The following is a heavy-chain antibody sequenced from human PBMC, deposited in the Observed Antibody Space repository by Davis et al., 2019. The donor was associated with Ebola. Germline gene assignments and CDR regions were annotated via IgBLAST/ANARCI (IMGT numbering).Heavy chain of an antibody. CDR3: ARERWLQLRLYYFDY. CDR1: GFTFSSYW. D-gene: IGHD5-24*01. CDR2: ISSDGSST. Sequence: GESLKISCAASGFTFSSYWMHWVRQAPGKGLVWVSRISSDGSSTSYADSVKGRFTISRDNAKNSLYLQMNSLRAEDTAVYYCARERWLQLRLYYFDYWGQGALVTVSS. V-gene: IGHV3-74*01. J-gene: IGHJ4*02.